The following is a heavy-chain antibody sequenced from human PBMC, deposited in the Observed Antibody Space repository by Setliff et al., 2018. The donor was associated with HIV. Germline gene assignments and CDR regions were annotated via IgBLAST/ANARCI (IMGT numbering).Heavy chain of an antibody. J-gene: IGHJ4*02. CDR2: IYGGGGTT. CDR1: GFTFSSFA. D-gene: IGHD1-26*01. CDR3: AKDRATTVEYFDY. V-gene: IGHV3-23*01. Sequence: PGGSLRLSCAASGFTFSSFAMTWVRQAPGKGLEWVSSIYGGGGTTFYADSVKGRFTISRDNSNNALYLQMNSLRAEDTAVYYCAKDRATTVEYFDYWGQGTLVTVSS.